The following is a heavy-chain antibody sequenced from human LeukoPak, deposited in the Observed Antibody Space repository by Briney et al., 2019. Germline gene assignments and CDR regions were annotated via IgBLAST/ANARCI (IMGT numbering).Heavy chain of an antibody. CDR2: IYYSGST. D-gene: IGHD1-7*01. CDR3: ARVKYNWNYPLDYYYMDV. V-gene: IGHV4-59*01. CDR1: GGSISSYY. J-gene: IGHJ6*03. Sequence: PSETLSLTCTVSGGSISSYYWSWIRQPPRKGLEWIGYIYYSGSTNYNPSLKSRVTISVDTSKNQFSLKLSSVTAADTAVYYCARVKYNWNYPLDYYYMDVWGKGTTVTVSS.